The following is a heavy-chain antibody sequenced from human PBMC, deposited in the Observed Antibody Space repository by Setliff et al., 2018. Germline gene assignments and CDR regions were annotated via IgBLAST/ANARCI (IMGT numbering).Heavy chain of an antibody. D-gene: IGHD3-10*01. Sequence: PSETLSLTCTVSGGSISSYYWSWIRQPPGKRLEWIGYIYYSGSTNYNPSLESRVTISVDTSKNQFSLKLSSVTAADTAVYCCARSSSGSPHYYYAMDVWGQGTTVTVSS. CDR1: GGSISSYY. CDR3: ARSSSGSPHYYYAMDV. CDR2: IYYSGST. V-gene: IGHV4-59*12. J-gene: IGHJ6*02.